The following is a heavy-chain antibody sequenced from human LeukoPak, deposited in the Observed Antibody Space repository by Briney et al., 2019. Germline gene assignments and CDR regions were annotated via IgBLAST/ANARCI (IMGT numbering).Heavy chain of an antibody. CDR1: GYTFTDYY. V-gene: IGHV1-2*02. CDR3: ARLPADYDILTGRSDY. CDR2: IHPNNGGT. Sequence: ASVKVSCKASGYTFTDYYIHWVRQAPGQGLEWVGWIHPNNGGTIYAQKFQGRVTITRDTSISTAYMELSSLRSDGTAMYYCARLPADYDILTGRSDYWGQGTLVTVSS. D-gene: IGHD3-9*01. J-gene: IGHJ4*02.